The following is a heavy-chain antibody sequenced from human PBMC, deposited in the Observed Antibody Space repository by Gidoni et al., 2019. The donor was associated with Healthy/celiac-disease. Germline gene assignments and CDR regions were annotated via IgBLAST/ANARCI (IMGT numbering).Heavy chain of an antibody. V-gene: IGHV1-18*01. D-gene: IGHD2-2*01. CDR2: NSAYNSNT. J-gene: IGHJ5*02. Sequence: QVQLVQSGDEVKKHGASVQVSCKASGYTFPSSGISWVRQAPEQGREWMGWNSAYNSNTKYAQQIQRRLTMTTGTCTSTAYMGLRSLRSNNTDVDYCERRGYCSSTSGYGPWFDPWGQGTLVTVSS. CDR1: GYTFPSSG. CDR3: ERRGYCSSTSGYGPWFDP.